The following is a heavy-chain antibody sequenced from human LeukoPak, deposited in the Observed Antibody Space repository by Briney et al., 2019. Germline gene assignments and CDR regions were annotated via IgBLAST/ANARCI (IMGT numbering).Heavy chain of an antibody. CDR3: ARDSGFSGTQRGEY. CDR1: GFIFSTYD. D-gene: IGHD3/OR15-3a*01. J-gene: IGHJ4*02. Sequence: GGSLRLSCAASGFIFSTYDMHWVRQAPGKGLEWVAFIRYDGSYKYYADSVKGRFTISRDNSKNTLYLQMNSLRAEDTAVYYCARDSGFSGTQRGEYWGQGTLVTVSS. V-gene: IGHV3-30*02. CDR2: IRYDGSYK.